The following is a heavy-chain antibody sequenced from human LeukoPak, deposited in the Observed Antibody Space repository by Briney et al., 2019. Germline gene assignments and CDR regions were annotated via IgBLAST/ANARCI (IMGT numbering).Heavy chain of an antibody. V-gene: IGHV1-46*01. CDR2: INPSGGST. CDR3: ARGSYYYDSSGTTYYFDY. Sequence: GASVKVSCKASGGTFSSYAISWVRQAPGQGLEWMGIINPSGGSTSYAQKFQGRVTMTRDTSTSTVYMELSSLRSEDTAVYYCARGSYYYDSSGTTYYFDYWGQGTLVTVSS. D-gene: IGHD3-22*01. J-gene: IGHJ4*02. CDR1: GGTFSSYA.